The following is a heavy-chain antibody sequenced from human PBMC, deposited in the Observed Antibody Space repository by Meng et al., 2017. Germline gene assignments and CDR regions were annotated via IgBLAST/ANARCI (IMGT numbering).Heavy chain of an antibody. J-gene: IGHJ4*02. CDR3: ARVPDAEWIQLWFAGADY. V-gene: IGHV3-30*01. CDR2: ISYDGSNK. CDR1: GFTFSSYA. Sequence: QGQLVESGGCVVQPGRSLSLSCAASGFTFSSYAMHWVRQAPGKGLEWVAVISYDGSNKYYADSVKGRFTISRDNSKNTLYLQMNSLRAEDTAVYYCARVPDAEWIQLWFAGADYWGQGTLVTVSS. D-gene: IGHD5-18*01.